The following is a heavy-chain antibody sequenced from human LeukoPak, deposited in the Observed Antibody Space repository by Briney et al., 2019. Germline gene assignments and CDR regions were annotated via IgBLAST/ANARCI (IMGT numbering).Heavy chain of an antibody. V-gene: IGHV1-2*02. J-gene: IGHJ3*02. CDR2: INPNSGGT. Sequence: ASVKVSCKASGYTLTGYYMHWVRQAPGQGLEWMGWINPNSGGTNYAQKFQGRVTMTRDTSISTAYMELSRLRSDDTAVYYCARDKEYSSSLTAFDIWGQGTMVTVSS. CDR3: ARDKEYSSSLTAFDI. D-gene: IGHD6-6*01. CDR1: GYTLTGYY.